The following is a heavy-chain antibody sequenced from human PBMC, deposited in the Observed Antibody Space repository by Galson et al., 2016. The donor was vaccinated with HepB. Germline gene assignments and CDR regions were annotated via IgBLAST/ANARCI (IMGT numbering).Heavy chain of an antibody. D-gene: IGHD4-17*01. J-gene: IGHJ4*02. CDR3: ARAHYGVLPLDY. Sequence: SLRLSCAASGFTFGNYGFHWARHTPAKGLEWVAFIYSDGSKIYYGNSVKGRFTISRDNSKHTVYLEMNSLRAEDTAVYYCARAHYGVLPLDYWGQGTLVTVSA. CDR2: IYSDGSKI. V-gene: IGHV3-33*01. CDR1: GFTFGNYG.